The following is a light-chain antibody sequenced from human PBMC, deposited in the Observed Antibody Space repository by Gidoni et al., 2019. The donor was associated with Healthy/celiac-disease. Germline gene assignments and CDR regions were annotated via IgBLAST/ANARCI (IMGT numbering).Light chain of an antibody. J-gene: IGKJ1*01. CDR1: QSVSISY. CDR3: QQYGSSPWT. CDR2: GAS. Sequence: EIVLTQSPGTLSLSPGERATLSCRASQSVSISYVAWYQQKPGQAPRLLIYGASSRATGIPDRFSGSGSGTDFTLTISRLEPEDFAVDYCQQYGSSPWTFGQGTKVEIK. V-gene: IGKV3-20*01.